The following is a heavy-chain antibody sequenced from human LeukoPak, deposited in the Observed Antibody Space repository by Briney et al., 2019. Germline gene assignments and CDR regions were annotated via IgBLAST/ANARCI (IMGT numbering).Heavy chain of an antibody. V-gene: IGHV3-30*02. CDR3: ARSYDSSGYRMYYFDY. CDR1: GFTFSSYG. D-gene: IGHD3-22*01. Sequence: GGSLRLSCAASGFTFSSYGMHWVRQAPGKGLEWVAFIRYDGSNKYYADSVKGRFTISRDNSKNTLYLQMNSLRAEDTAVYYCARSYDSSGYRMYYFDYWGQGTLVTVSS. J-gene: IGHJ4*02. CDR2: IRYDGSNK.